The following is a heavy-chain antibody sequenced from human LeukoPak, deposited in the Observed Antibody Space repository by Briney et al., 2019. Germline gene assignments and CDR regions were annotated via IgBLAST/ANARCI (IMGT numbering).Heavy chain of an antibody. V-gene: IGHV3-23*01. CDR2: ISGSGGST. J-gene: IGHJ4*02. D-gene: IGHD1-26*01. Sequence: GGSLRLSCAASGLTFSSYAMSWVRQAPGKVLEWVSAISGSGGSTYYADSVKGRFTISRDNSKNTLYLQMNSLRAEDTAVYYCAKHVSGSYYPFDYWGQGTLVTVSS. CDR1: GLTFSSYA. CDR3: AKHVSGSYYPFDY.